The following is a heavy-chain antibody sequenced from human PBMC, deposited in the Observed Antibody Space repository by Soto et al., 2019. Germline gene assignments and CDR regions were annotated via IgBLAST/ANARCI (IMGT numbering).Heavy chain of an antibody. V-gene: IGHV3-23*01. CDR3: AKDLRYFDWLLGWGFEN. Sequence: EVQLLESGGGLVQPGGSLRLSCAASGFTFSSYAMSWVRQAPGKGLEWVSAISGSGGSTYYADSVKGRFTISRDNSKNTLYLQMNSLRAEDTAVYYCAKDLRYFDWLLGWGFENWGQGTLVTVSS. CDR2: ISGSGGST. D-gene: IGHD3-9*01. CDR1: GFTFSSYA. J-gene: IGHJ4*02.